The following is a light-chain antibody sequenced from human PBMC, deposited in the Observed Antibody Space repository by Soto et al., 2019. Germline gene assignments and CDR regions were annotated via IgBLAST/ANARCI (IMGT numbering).Light chain of an antibody. CDR1: QSVSTN. Sequence: EIVLTQSPATLSLSPGERATLSCRASQSVSTNLAWYQQKPGQAPRPLIYDASNRAPGIPDRFSGSGSGTDLTLTISSLEPEDFAVYYGQQRSDWPYTFGQGTKLEIK. V-gene: IGKV3-11*01. J-gene: IGKJ2*01. CDR3: QQRSDWPYT. CDR2: DAS.